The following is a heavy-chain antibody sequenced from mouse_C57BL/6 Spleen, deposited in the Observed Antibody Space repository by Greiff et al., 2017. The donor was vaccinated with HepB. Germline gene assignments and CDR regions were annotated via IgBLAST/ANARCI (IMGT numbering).Heavy chain of an antibody. Sequence: EVMLVESGGDLVKPGGSLKLSCAASGFTFSSYGMSWVRQTPDKRLEWVATISSGGSYTYYPDSVKGRFTISRDNAKNTLYLQMSSLKSEDTAMYYCASAGSYYFDYWGQGTTLTVSS. CDR2: ISSGGSYT. V-gene: IGHV5-6*02. CDR1: GFTFSSYG. CDR3: ASAGSYYFDY. J-gene: IGHJ2*01.